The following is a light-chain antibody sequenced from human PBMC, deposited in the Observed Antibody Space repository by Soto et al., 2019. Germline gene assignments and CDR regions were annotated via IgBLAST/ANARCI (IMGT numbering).Light chain of an antibody. CDR1: QSVTSSY. J-gene: IGKJ2*01. Sequence: EIVLTQSPGTLSLSLGERATLSCRASQSVTSSYLAWYQHRPGQYPRLLIYGASSRATGIPDRFSGSGSGTDFTLNISRLEPEDFAVYYWQQYGGSPLTFSKRTKVEIK. V-gene: IGKV3-20*01. CDR2: GAS. CDR3: QQYGGSPLT.